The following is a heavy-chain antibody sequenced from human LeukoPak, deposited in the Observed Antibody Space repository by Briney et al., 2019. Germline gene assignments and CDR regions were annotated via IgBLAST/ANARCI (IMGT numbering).Heavy chain of an antibody. CDR3: ATGGYDFWSGYPSGFAY. D-gene: IGHD3-3*01. V-gene: IGHV1-3*01. CDR1: GYTFTSYA. CDR2: INAGNGNT. J-gene: IGHJ4*02. Sequence: ASVKVSCKASGYTFTSYAMHWVRQAPGQRLEWMGWINAGNGNTKYSQKFQGRVTITRDTSASTAYMELSSLRSEDPAVYYCATGGYDFWSGYPSGFAYWGQGTLVTVSS.